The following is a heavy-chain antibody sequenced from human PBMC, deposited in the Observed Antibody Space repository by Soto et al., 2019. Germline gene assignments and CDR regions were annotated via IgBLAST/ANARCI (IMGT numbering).Heavy chain of an antibody. J-gene: IGHJ5*02. CDR2: IYPGDSDT. D-gene: IGHD2-15*01. CDR3: ASLYCSGGSCSNWFDP. CDR1: GYSFTSYW. V-gene: IGHV5-51*01. Sequence: GESLKISCKGSGYSFTSYWIGWVRQMPGKGLEWMGIIYPGDSDTRYSPSFQGQVTISADKSISTAYLQWSSLKASDTAMYYCASLYCSGGSCSNWFDPWGQGTLVTVSS.